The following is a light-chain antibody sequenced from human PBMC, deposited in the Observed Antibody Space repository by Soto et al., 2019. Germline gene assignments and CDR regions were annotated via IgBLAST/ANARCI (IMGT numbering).Light chain of an antibody. CDR1: SSDVGGYES. Sequence: SALTQPASVSGSPGQSITISCTGTSSDVGGYESVSWYQQYPGKAPKLLIYEVGHRPSGVSNRFTASKSANTASLTISGLQAEDEADYYCCSYTSEIHYVFGTGPKVTAL. CDR3: CSYTSEIHYV. V-gene: IGLV2-14*01. CDR2: EVG. J-gene: IGLJ1*01.